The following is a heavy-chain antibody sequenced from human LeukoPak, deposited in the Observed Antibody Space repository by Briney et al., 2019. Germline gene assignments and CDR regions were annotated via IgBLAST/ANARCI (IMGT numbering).Heavy chain of an antibody. J-gene: IGHJ6*02. V-gene: IGHV3-23*01. CDR3: AMSPNYYYYCGMDV. CDR1: GFTFSSYA. CDR2: ISGSGGST. Sequence: QPGGSLRLSCAASGFTFSSYAMSWVRHAPGKRREWVSAISGSGGSTYYADSVKGRFTISRDNSKNTLYLQMNSLRAEDTAVYYCAMSPNYYYYCGMDVWGQGTTVTVSS.